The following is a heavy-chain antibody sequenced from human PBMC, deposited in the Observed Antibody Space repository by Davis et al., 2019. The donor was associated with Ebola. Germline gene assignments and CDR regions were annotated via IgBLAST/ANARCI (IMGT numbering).Heavy chain of an antibody. Sequence: AASVKVSCKASGGTFSSYAISWVRQAPGQGLEWMGGIIPIFGTANYAQKFQGRVTITADEFTSTAYMEMRSLRSEDTAVYYCARRGVAVAGGVWFDPWGQGTQVTVSS. J-gene: IGHJ5*02. CDR3: ARRGVAVAGGVWFDP. CDR1: GGTFSSYA. V-gene: IGHV1-69*13. CDR2: IIPIFGTA. D-gene: IGHD6-19*01.